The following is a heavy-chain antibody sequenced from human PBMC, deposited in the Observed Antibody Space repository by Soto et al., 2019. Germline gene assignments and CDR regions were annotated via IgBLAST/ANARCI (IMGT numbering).Heavy chain of an antibody. CDR1: GYSFSTYA. V-gene: IGHV1-3*01. CDR3: ARGKGMEENYYYYGLDI. J-gene: IGHJ6*02. D-gene: IGHD1-1*01. CDR2: INGGTGQT. Sequence: ASVKVSCKASGYSFSTYAMHWVRQAPGQSLEWMGWINGGTGQTKFSQRFQDRITITRDTSASTAYMGLSSLRSEDTAMYYCARGKGMEENYYYYGLDIWGQGTTVTVSS.